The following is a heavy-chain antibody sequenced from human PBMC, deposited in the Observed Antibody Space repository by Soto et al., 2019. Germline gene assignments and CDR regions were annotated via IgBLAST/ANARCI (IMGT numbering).Heavy chain of an antibody. J-gene: IGHJ6*02. CDR1: GFTFSSYA. V-gene: IGHV3-30-3*01. CDR3: ARERGRGTAMVLPVGVDV. D-gene: IGHD5-18*01. Sequence: QVQLVESGGGVVQPGRSLRLSCAASGFTFSSYAMHWVRQAPGKGLEWVAVISYDGSNKYYADSVKGRFTISRDNSKNTLYLEMNGLGAEDTAVYDCARERGRGTAMVLPVGVDVWGQGTTVTVSS. CDR2: ISYDGSNK.